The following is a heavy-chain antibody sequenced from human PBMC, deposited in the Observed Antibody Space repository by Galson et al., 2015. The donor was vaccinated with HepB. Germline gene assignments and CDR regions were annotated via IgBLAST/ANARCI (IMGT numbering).Heavy chain of an antibody. Sequence: ETLSLTCAVYGGSFSGYYWSWIRQPPGKGLEWIGEINHSGSTNYNPSLKSRVTISVDTSKNQFSLKLSSVTAADTAVYYCATGPEGMDSSGSAFDLWGRGTLVTVSS. D-gene: IGHD3-22*01. CDR2: INHSGST. V-gene: IGHV4-34*01. CDR3: ATGPEGMDSSGSAFDL. J-gene: IGHJ2*01. CDR1: GGSFSGYY.